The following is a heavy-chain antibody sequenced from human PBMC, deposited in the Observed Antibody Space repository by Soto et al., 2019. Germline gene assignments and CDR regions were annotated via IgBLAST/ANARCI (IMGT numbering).Heavy chain of an antibody. J-gene: IGHJ4*02. CDR3: ARADYYGSGSPFDY. Sequence: QVQLVESGGGVVQPGRSLRLSCAASGFTFSSYGMHWVRQAPGKGLEWVAVIWYDGNNKYYADSVKGRFTISRDNSKNTLYLQMNSLRAEDTAVYYCARADYYGSGSPFDYWGQGTLVTVSS. CDR2: IWYDGNNK. V-gene: IGHV3-33*01. D-gene: IGHD3-10*01. CDR1: GFTFSSYG.